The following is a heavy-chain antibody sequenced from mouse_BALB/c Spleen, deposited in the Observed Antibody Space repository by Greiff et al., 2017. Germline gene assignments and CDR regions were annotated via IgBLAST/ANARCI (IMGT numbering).Heavy chain of an antibody. CDR2: IWRGGST. J-gene: IGHJ4*01. D-gene: IGHD1-1*02. Sequence: VQLQQSGPSLVQPSQSLSITCTVSGFSLTSYGVHWVRQSPGKGLEWLGVIWRGGSTDYNAAFMSRLSITKDNSKSQVFFKMNSLQADDTAIYYCAKNRGKGDAMDYWGQGTSVTVSS. V-gene: IGHV2-5-1*01. CDR1: GFSLTSYG. CDR3: AKNRGKGDAMDY.